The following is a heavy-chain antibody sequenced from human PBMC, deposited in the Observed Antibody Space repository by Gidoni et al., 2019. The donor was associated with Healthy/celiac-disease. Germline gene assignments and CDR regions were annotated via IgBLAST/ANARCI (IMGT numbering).Heavy chain of an antibody. J-gene: IGHJ6*02. CDR3: ASSVVTTNVRYYYYGMDV. CDR1: GYRFTSYW. V-gene: IGHV5-51*01. D-gene: IGHD4-4*01. CDR2: IYPGDSDT. Sequence: EVQLVQSGAEVKKPGASLKISCKGSGYRFTSYWIGWVRQMPGKGLEWMGIIYPGDSDTRYSPSFQGQVTISADKSISTAYLQWSSLKASDTAMYYCASSVVTTNVRYYYYGMDVWGQGTTVTVSS.